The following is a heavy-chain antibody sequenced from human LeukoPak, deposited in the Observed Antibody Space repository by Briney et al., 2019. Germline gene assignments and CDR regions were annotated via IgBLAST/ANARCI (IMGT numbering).Heavy chain of an antibody. V-gene: IGHV4-39*01. D-gene: IGHD6-19*01. CDR2: IYFSGST. CDR3: ARHQWLGPFDS. Sequence: SETLSLTCTVFGGSISSSSHYWGWIRPPPGGGREWFGSIYFSGSTYYSPSLKSRVTISVDPSTNQFSLKLSSVTAAATAVYFCARHQWLGPFDSWGQGTLVTVSS. J-gene: IGHJ4*02. CDR1: GGSISSSSHY.